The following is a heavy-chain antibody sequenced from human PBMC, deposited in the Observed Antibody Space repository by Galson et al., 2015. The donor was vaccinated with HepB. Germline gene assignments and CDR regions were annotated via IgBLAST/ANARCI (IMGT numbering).Heavy chain of an antibody. D-gene: IGHD2-2*02. CDR2: ISAYNGNT. CDR3: ARDRRVYCSSTSRYTSPTTRWFDP. V-gene: IGHV1-18*01. CDR1: GYTFTSYG. Sequence: SVKVSCKASGYTFTSYGISWVRQAPGQGLEWMGWISAYNGNTNYAQKLQGRVTMTTDTSTSTAYMELRSLRSDDTAVYYCARDRRVYCSSTSRYTSPTTRWFDPWGQGTLVTVSS. J-gene: IGHJ5*02.